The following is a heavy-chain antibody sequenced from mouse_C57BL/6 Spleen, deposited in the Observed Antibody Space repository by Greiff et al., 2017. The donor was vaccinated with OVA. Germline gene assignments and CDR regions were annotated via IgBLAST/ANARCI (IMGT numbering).Heavy chain of an antibody. J-gene: IGHJ4*01. Sequence: EVKLQQSGPELVKPGASVKISCKASGYTFTDYYMNWVKQSHGKSLEWIGDINPNNGGTSYNQKFKGKATLTVDKSSSTAYMELRSLTSEDSAVYYCARSYYSYAMDDWGQGTSVTVSS. CDR2: INPNNGGT. D-gene: IGHD2-12*01. CDR1: GYTFTDYY. CDR3: ARSYYSYAMDD. V-gene: IGHV1-26*01.